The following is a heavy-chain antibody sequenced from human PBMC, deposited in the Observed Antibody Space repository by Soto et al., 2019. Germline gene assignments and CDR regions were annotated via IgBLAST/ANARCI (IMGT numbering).Heavy chain of an antibody. CDR3: ARHWEWMYSSGLNWFDP. CDR2: INHSGST. Sequence: PSETLSLTCAVYGGSFSGYYWSWIRQPPGKGLEWIGEINHSGSTNYNPSLKSRVTISVDTSKNQFSLKLSSVTAADTAVYYCARHWEWMYSSGLNWFDPWGQGTLVTVSS. D-gene: IGHD6-19*01. CDR1: GGSFSGYY. V-gene: IGHV4-34*01. J-gene: IGHJ5*02.